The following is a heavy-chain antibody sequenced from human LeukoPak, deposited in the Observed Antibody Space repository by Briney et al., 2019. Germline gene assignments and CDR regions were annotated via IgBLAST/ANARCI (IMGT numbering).Heavy chain of an antibody. J-gene: IGHJ6*03. V-gene: IGHV3-23*01. Sequence: GGSLRLSCAASGFTFSSYAMSWVRQAPGKGLEWVSAISGSGGSTYYADSVKGRFTISRDNSKNTLYLQMNSLRAEDTAVYYCASRSLDYGGKVYYMDVWGKGTTVTVSS. CDR3: ASRSLDYGGKVYYMDV. D-gene: IGHD4-23*01. CDR1: GFTFSSYA. CDR2: ISGSGGST.